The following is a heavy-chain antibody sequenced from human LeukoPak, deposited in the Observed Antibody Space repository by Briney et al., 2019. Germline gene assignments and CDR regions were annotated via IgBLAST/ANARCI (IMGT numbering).Heavy chain of an antibody. CDR1: GFTVSSNS. V-gene: IGHV3-21*01. Sequence: GGSLRLSCTVSGFTVSSNSMSWVRQAPGKGLEWVSSISSSSSYIYYADSVKGRFTISRDNAKNSLYLQMNSLRAEDTAVYYCARKLLDTAIDYWGQGTLVTVSS. J-gene: IGHJ4*02. D-gene: IGHD5-18*01. CDR3: ARKLLDTAIDY. CDR2: ISSSSSYI.